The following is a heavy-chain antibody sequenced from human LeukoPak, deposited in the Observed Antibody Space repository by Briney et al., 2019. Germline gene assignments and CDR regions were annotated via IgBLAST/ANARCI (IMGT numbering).Heavy chain of an antibody. J-gene: IGHJ4*02. CDR1: GFIFSSYS. Sequence: GGSLRLSCAASGFIFSSYSMNWVRQAPGKGLECVSAISGSGGTTFYADSVKGRFTISRDNSKNTLYLQMNSLRAEDTAVYYCAKALNGGKDYWGQGTLVTVSS. D-gene: IGHD4-23*01. V-gene: IGHV3-23*01. CDR3: AKALNGGKDY. CDR2: ISGSGGTT.